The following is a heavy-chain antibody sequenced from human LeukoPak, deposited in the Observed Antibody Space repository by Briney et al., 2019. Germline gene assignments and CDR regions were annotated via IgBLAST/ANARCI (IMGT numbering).Heavy chain of an antibody. CDR3: AKGGLVGATLGAIGFQH. CDR1: GFTFSSYG. D-gene: IGHD1-26*01. V-gene: IGHV3-30*02. J-gene: IGHJ1*01. CDR2: IRYDGSNK. Sequence: PGGSLRLSCAASGFTFSSYGMHWVSQAPGKGLEWVAFIRYDGSNKYYADSVKGRFTISRDNSKNTLYLQMNSLRAEDTAVYYCAKGGLVGATLGAIGFQHWGQGTLVTVSS.